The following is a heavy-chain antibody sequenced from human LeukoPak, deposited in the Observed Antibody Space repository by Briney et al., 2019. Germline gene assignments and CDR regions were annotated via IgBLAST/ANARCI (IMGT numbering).Heavy chain of an antibody. J-gene: IGHJ4*02. CDR3: ARGTPGSYLGY. CDR1: GYTSTAYY. Sequence: ASVRVSCKASGYTSTAYYMHWVRQAPGQGLEWMGWINPNSGGTNYAQKFKGWVTLTRDTSINTTYMELSRLASDVTAVYFCARGTPGSYLGYWGQGTLVTVSP. D-gene: IGHD3-16*02. CDR2: INPNSGGT. V-gene: IGHV1-2*04.